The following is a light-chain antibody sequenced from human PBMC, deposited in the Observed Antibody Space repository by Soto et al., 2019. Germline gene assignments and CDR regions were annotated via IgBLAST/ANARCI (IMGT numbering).Light chain of an antibody. CDR3: SSYTSSSTL. V-gene: IGLV2-14*01. J-gene: IGLJ1*01. Sequence: QSALTQPRSVSGSPGQSVTIPCTGTSSDVGGYNYVSWYQQHPGKAPKLMIYAVTDRPSGVSSRFSGSKSGNTASLTISGLQAEDEADYYCSSYTSSSTLFGTGTKVTVL. CDR2: AVT. CDR1: SSDVGGYNY.